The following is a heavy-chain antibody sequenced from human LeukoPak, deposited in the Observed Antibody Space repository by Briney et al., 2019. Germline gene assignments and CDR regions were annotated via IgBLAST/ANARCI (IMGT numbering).Heavy chain of an antibody. Sequence: GGSLRLSCAASGFTFSSYWMSWVRQAPGKGLEWVANIKQDGSEKYYVDSVKGRFTISRDNAKNSLYLQMNSLRAEDTAVYYCARRYYYDGRGYYFDYWGQGTLVTVSS. CDR1: GFTFSSYW. V-gene: IGHV3-7*01. J-gene: IGHJ4*02. CDR3: ARRYYYDGRGYYFDY. CDR2: IKQDGSEK. D-gene: IGHD3-22*01.